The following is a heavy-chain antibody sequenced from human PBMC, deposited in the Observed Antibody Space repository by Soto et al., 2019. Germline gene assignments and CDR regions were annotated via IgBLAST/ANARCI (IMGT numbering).Heavy chain of an antibody. V-gene: IGHV1-18*01. CDR3: SRAGGTFTLAVTGP. D-gene: IGHD6-19*01. J-gene: IGHJ1*01. CDR1: GYSFTSYG. CDR2: ISAYNGNT. Sequence: QDRLVQSGAEVKKPGASVKVSCEASGYSFTSYGISWVRQATGQGLEWMGWISAYNGNTKYAQNFQGRVTMTTDTPTSTAYMDLRSLRSDDTAVDYCSRAGGTFTLAVTGPWVQGTLVTVSS.